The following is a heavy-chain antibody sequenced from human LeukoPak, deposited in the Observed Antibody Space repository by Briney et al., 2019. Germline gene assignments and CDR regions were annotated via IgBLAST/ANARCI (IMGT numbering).Heavy chain of an antibody. V-gene: IGHV3-30*18. CDR3: AKDQMTGYSSSWYIQRRYGMDV. CDR2: ISYDGSDK. J-gene: IGHJ6*02. D-gene: IGHD6-13*01. Sequence: PGGSLRLSCAASGFTFSSYGMHWVRQASGKGLEWVAVISYDGSDKYYADSVKGRFTISRDNSKNTLYLQMNSLRAEDTAVYYCAKDQMTGYSSSWYIQRRYGMDVWGQGTTVTVSS. CDR1: GFTFSSYG.